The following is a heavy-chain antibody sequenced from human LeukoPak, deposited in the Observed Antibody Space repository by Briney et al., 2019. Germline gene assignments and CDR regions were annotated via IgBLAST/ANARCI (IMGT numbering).Heavy chain of an antibody. V-gene: IGHV1-18*01. CDR2: ISAYNGNT. D-gene: IGHD2-15*01. CDR3: ARDGCSGGSCYSVLRYYYYYYMDV. CDR1: GYTFTSYG. J-gene: IGHJ6*03. Sequence: ASVKVSCKASGYTFTSYGISWVRQAPGQGLEWMGWISAYNGNTNYAQKFQGRVTMTRDTSISTAYMELSRLRSDDTAVYYCARDGCSGGSCYSVLRYYYYYYMDVWGKGTTVTVSS.